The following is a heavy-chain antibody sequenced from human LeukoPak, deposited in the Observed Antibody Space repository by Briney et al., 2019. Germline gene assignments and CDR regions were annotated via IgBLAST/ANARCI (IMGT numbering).Heavy chain of an antibody. CDR3: ARDPSITGTLNWFDP. Sequence: ASVKVSCKASGYTFTSYGISWVRQAPGQGLEWMGRINPNSGGTNYAQKFQGRVTMTRDTSISTAYMELSRLRSDDTAVYYCARDPSITGTLNWFDPWGQGTLVTVSS. V-gene: IGHV1-2*06. D-gene: IGHD1-20*01. CDR2: INPNSGGT. CDR1: GYTFTSYG. J-gene: IGHJ5*02.